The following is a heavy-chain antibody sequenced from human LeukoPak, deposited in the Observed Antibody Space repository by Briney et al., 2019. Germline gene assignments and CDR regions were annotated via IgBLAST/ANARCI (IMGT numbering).Heavy chain of an antibody. CDR2: IYTSGST. CDR1: GGSISSYY. Sequence: PSETLSLTCTVSGGSISSYYWSWIRQPAGKGLEWIGRIYTSGSTNYNPSLKSRVTMSVDTSKNQFSLKLSSVTAADTAVYYCARGYSSSTSCYTPYYFDYWGQGTLVTVSS. J-gene: IGHJ4*02. D-gene: IGHD2-2*02. CDR3: ARGYSSSTSCYTPYYFDY. V-gene: IGHV4-4*07.